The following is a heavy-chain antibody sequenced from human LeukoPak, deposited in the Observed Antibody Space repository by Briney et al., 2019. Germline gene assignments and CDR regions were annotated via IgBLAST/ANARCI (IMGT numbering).Heavy chain of an antibody. V-gene: IGHV4-38-2*02. CDR1: GYSISSAYY. J-gene: IGHJ4*02. D-gene: IGHD3-16*01. CDR2: IYHTGST. CDR3: ARDKMGGADY. Sequence: SETLPLTCAVSGYSISSAYYWGWMRPPPGKGLEWIGSIYHTGSTYYNPSLKSRVTISRVTSKNQFSLKLSSVTAADTAVYYCARDKMGGADYWGQGTLVTVSS.